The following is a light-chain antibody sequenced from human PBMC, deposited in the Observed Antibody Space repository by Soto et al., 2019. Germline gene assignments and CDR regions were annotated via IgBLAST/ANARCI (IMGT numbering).Light chain of an antibody. CDR2: END. V-gene: IGLV1-51*02. J-gene: IGLJ2*01. Sequence: QSVLTQPPSVSAAPGQRVTISCSGSSSNIGNNFVSWYQQFPGTAPKLLIYENDKRPSEIPDRFSGSKSGTSATLAISGLQTGDEADYYCVAWDTSLSAGGVVFGGGTQLTVL. CDR3: VAWDTSLSAGGVV. CDR1: SSNIGNNF.